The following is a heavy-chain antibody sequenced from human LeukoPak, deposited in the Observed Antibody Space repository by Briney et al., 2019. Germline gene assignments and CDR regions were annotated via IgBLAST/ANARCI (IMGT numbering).Heavy chain of an antibody. CDR2: ISAYNGNT. CDR1: GYTFTSYG. D-gene: IGHD2-2*01. Sequence: ASVKVSCKASGYTFTSYGISWVRQAPGQGLEWMGWISAYNGNTNYAQKLQGRVTMTTDTSTSTAYMELRSLRSDDTAVYYCAGDLFLIVVVPAAIHNGMDVWGQGTTVTVSS. J-gene: IGHJ6*02. V-gene: IGHV1-18*01. CDR3: AGDLFLIVVVPAAIHNGMDV.